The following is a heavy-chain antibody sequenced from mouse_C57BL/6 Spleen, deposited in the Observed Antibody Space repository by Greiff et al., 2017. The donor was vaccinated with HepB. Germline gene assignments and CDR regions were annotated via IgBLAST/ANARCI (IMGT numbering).Heavy chain of an antibody. CDR1: GFTFSDYG. CDR2: ISSGSSTI. D-gene: IGHD4-1*01. V-gene: IGHV5-17*01. J-gene: IGHJ3*01. CDR3: ATGTGRFAY. Sequence: EVNVVESGGGLVKPGGSLKLSCAASGFTFSDYGMHWVRQAPEKGLEWVAYISSGSSTIYYADTVKGRFTISRDNAKNTLFLQMTSLRSEDTAMYYCATGTGRFAYWGQGTLVTVSA.